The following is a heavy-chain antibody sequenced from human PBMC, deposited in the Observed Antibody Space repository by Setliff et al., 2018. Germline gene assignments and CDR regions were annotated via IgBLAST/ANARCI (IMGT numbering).Heavy chain of an antibody. D-gene: IGHD3-22*01. CDR1: GGSINSGSDY. Sequence: SETLSLTCTVSGGSINSGSDYWSWIRQSAGKGLEWIGYIYTSGSTNYNPSLKSRVTISLDTSKNQFSLKLSFVTAADTAVYYCARERSYYYDSSGFYYEGRHFDYWGQGTLVTVSS. CDR3: ARERSYYYDSSGFYYEGRHFDY. CDR2: IYTSGST. V-gene: IGHV4-61*09. J-gene: IGHJ4*02.